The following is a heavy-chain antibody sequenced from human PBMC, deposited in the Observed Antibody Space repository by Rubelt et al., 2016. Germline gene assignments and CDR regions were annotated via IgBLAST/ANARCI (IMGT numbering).Heavy chain of an antibody. CDR2: IHHSGST. V-gene: IGHV4-59*08. CDR3: ARETVAGRQDVQDY. J-gene: IGHJ4*02. D-gene: IGHD6-19*01. Sequence: QVQLQESGPGLVKPSETLSLTCAVSGVSISPYYWTWIRQPPGKGLEWIGEIHHSGSTNYNPTLKSRVSLSVDKSKNQFSLELSSRTAADTAVYFWARETVAGRQDVQDYWGQGTLVTVSS. CDR1: GVSISPYY.